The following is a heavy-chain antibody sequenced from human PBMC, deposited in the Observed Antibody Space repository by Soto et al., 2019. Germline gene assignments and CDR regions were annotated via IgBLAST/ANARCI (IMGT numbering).Heavy chain of an antibody. CDR2: IVPLLGTA. V-gene: IGHV1-69*06. CDR3: ATVLPFQSNIVGPPQAFDN. CDR1: GDTFSWYG. Sequence: QVQLVQSGAEVKKLGSSVKVSCRASGDTFSWYGIGWVRQVFGQGLEWMGGIVPLLGTANYAQKYQDRVTINADKPTSTVYMDLTSQTSENTAFHYCATVLPFQSNIVGPPQAFDNWGQGTMVTVSS. J-gene: IGHJ3*02. D-gene: IGHD2-21*01.